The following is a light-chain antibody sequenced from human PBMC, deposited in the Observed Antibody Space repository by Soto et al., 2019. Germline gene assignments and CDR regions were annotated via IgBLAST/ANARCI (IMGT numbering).Light chain of an antibody. J-gene: IGKJ4*01. Sequence: EIVLTQSPGTLSLSPGERATLSCRASQSVSNNYLAWYQQKPGQAPRLLIYGASNRATGIPDRFSGSGSGTDFTLIISSLQSEDFAVYYCQHYKTWPLSFGGGTKVEI. CDR2: GAS. CDR1: QSVSNNY. CDR3: QHYKTWPLS. V-gene: IGKV3-20*01.